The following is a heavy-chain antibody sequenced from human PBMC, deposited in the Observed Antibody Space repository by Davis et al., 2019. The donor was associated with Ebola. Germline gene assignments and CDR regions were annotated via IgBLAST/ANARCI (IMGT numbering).Heavy chain of an antibody. V-gene: IGHV3-21*01. J-gene: IGHJ4*02. CDR3: ARTSSSWYHFDY. D-gene: IGHD6-13*01. Sequence: GESLKISCAASGFTFSSYSMNWVRQAPGKGLEWVSSISSSSSYIYYADSVKGRFTISRDNSKNTLYLQMNSLRAEDTAVYYCARTSSSWYHFDYWGQGTLVTVSS. CDR2: ISSSSSYI. CDR1: GFTFSSYS.